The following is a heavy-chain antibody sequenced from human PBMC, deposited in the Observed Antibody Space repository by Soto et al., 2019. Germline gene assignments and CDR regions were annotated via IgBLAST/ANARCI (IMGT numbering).Heavy chain of an antibody. CDR3: ARQDVDTAMDTGSTYYYYGMDV. V-gene: IGHV5-51*01. D-gene: IGHD5-18*01. CDR2: IYPGDSDT. Sequence: PGESLKISCKGSGYSFTSYWIDWVRQMPGKGLEWMGIIYPGDSDTRYSPSFQGQVTISADKSISTAYLQWSSLKASDTAMYYCARQDVDTAMDTGSTYYYYGMDVWGQGTTVTVSS. CDR1: GYSFTSYW. J-gene: IGHJ6*02.